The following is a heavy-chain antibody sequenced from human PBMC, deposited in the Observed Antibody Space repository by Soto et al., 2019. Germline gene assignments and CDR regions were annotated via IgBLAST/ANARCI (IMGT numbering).Heavy chain of an antibody. CDR1: GGSISSGGYY. CDR3: ARSSGSYYVSRSEYYFDY. V-gene: IGHV4-31*03. Sequence: SETLSLTCTVSGGSISSGGYYWSWIRQHPGKGLEWIGYIYYSGSTYYNPSLKSRVTISVDTSKNQFSLKLSSVTAADTAVYYCARSSGSYYVSRSEYYFDYWGQGTLVTVS. D-gene: IGHD1-26*01. J-gene: IGHJ4*02. CDR2: IYYSGST.